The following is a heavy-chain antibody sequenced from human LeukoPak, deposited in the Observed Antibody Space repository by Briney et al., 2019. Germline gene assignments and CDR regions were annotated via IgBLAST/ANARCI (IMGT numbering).Heavy chain of an antibody. Sequence: GRSLRFSCAASGFIFDTYGMLWVGQAPGKGLEWVAVIAYDGSNKVYADSVKGRFTISRDNSKNTLYLQMNSLRGEDTAVYYCAKEKAIATINYGLDVWGQGTTVTVSS. V-gene: IGHV3-30*18. CDR3: AKEKAIATINYGLDV. J-gene: IGHJ6*02. D-gene: IGHD1-1*01. CDR2: IAYDGSNK. CDR1: GFIFDTYG.